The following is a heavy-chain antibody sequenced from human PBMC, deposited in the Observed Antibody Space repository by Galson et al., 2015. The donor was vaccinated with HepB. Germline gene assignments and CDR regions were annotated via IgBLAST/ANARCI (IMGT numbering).Heavy chain of an antibody. CDR1: GDSIRGYY. D-gene: IGHD3-22*01. J-gene: IGHJ4*02. V-gene: IGHV4-59*01. CDR3: ARGFYDSSGYSFPFNY. CDR2: IYDSGST. Sequence: LTCTVSGDSIRGYYWSWIRQPPGKGLEWIGYIYDSGSTNYNPSLQSRVTMSIDTSKNQFSLKLDSVTAADTAVYYCARGFYDSSGYSFPFNYWGQGTLVTVSS.